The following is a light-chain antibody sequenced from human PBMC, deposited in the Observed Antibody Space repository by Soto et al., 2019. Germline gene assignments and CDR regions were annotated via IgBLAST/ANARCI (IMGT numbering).Light chain of an antibody. CDR2: GAS. V-gene: IGKV3-15*01. J-gene: IGKJ1*01. CDR3: QQYSSWLWT. CDR1: QSVGTK. Sequence: EIVMTQSHATLSVSPWERANLSCRASQSVGTKSACYQQTPGQAPRLLIYGASNRATGVPARISGSVSGTEFTLTIASLQSEVFAIYYCQQYSSWLWTFGQGTRVDIK.